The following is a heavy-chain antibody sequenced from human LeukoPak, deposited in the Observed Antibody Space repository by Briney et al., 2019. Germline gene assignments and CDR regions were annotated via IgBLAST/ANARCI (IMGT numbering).Heavy chain of an antibody. Sequence: ASVKVSCKASGYTFTSYAMNWVRQAPGQRLEWMGWINAGNGNTKYSQKFQGRVTITRDTSASTAYMELSRLRSDDTAVYYCARTGVPAADIYYYYYYMDVWGKGTTVSVSS. V-gene: IGHV1-3*01. CDR3: ARTGVPAADIYYYYYYMDV. CDR1: GYTFTSYA. D-gene: IGHD2-2*01. J-gene: IGHJ6*03. CDR2: INAGNGNT.